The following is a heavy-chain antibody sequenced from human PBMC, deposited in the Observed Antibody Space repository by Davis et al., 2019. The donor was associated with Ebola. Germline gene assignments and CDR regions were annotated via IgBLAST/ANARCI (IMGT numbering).Heavy chain of an antibody. CDR1: GFTFSSYS. CDR3: ARAPPGSRFRLDY. D-gene: IGHD6-13*01. Sequence: GGSLRLSCAASGFTFSSYSMNWVRQAPGKGLEWVSSITSRSSSIYYADSVKGRFTISRDNAKNSLYLQMNSLRDEDTAVYYCARAPPGSRFRLDYWGQGTLVTVSS. CDR2: ITSRSSSI. J-gene: IGHJ4*02. V-gene: IGHV3-48*02.